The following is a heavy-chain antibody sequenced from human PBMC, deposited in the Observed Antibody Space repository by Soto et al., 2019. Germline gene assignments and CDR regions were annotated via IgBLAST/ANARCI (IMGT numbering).Heavy chain of an antibody. J-gene: IGHJ3*02. CDR1: GFTVSSNY. CDR2: IYSGGST. D-gene: IGHD4-17*01. V-gene: IGHV3-66*01. Sequence: GGSLRLSCAASGFTVSSNYMSWVRQAPGKGLEWVSVIYSGGSTYYADSVKGRFTISRDNSKNTLYLQMNSLRAEDTAVYYCARDYPLYGDYLRYGAFDIWGQGTMVTVSS. CDR3: ARDYPLYGDYLRYGAFDI.